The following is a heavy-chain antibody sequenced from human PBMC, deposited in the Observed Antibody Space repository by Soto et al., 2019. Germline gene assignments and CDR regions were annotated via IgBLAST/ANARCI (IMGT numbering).Heavy chain of an antibody. CDR3: ARDLRFSSTSYFDF. V-gene: IGHV3-11*06. J-gene: IGHJ4*02. Sequence: GGSLRLSCTASGFLFTDYYMSWIRQPPGKGLEWLAYIDGSSDYTNSADSVKGRFTISRDNANNSVFLQMNNLRADDTAVYYCARDLRFSSTSYFDFWGRGTLVTVSS. CDR2: IDGSSDYT. D-gene: IGHD2-8*01. CDR1: GFLFTDYY.